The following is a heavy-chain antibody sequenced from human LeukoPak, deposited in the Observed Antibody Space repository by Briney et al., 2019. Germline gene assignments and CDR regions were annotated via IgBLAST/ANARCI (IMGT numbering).Heavy chain of an antibody. CDR3: ASLLPSPMTTVTMIQVAFDI. CDR2: ISGSGGST. CDR1: GFTFSSYA. D-gene: IGHD4-17*01. J-gene: IGHJ3*02. V-gene: IGHV3-23*01. Sequence: GVSLRLSCAASGFTFSSYAMSWIRQAPGKGLEWVSAISGSGGSTYYADSVKGRFTISRDNSKNTLYLQMNSLRAEDTAVYYCASLLPSPMTTVTMIQVAFDIWGQGTMVTVSS.